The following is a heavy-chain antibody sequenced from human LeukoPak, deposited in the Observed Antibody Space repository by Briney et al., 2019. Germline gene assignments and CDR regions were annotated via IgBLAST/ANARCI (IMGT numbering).Heavy chain of an antibody. Sequence: SETLSLTCTVSGYSISSGYYWGWIRQPPGKGLEWIGSIFHSGKTYYNPSLKSRLTISVDTSKNQFSLKLSSVIAADTAVYYCAREAENSSLFDYWGQGTLVTVSS. J-gene: IGHJ4*02. CDR2: IFHSGKT. D-gene: IGHD6-13*01. CDR1: GYSISSGYY. V-gene: IGHV4-38-2*02. CDR3: AREAENSSLFDY.